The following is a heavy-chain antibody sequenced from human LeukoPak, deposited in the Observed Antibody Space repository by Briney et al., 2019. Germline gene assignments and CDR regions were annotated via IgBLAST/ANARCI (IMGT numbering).Heavy chain of an antibody. D-gene: IGHD2-15*01. CDR1: GYSISSGYY. Sequence: SETLSLTCTVSGYSISSGYYWGWIRQPPGKGLEWIGSIYHSGSTYYNPSLKSRVTISVDTSKNQFSLKLSSVTAADTAVYYCARGNDCSGGSCYSVLGNDLDYWGQGTLVTVSS. CDR2: IYHSGST. CDR3: ARGNDCSGGSCYSVLGNDLDY. V-gene: IGHV4-38-2*02. J-gene: IGHJ4*02.